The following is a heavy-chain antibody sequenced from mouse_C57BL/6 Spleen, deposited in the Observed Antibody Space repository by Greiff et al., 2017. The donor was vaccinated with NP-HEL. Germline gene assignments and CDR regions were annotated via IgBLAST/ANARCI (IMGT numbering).Heavy chain of an antibody. D-gene: IGHD2-4*01. CDR3: ARDDYDRDYYAMDY. CDR1: GYAFSSYW. J-gene: IGHJ4*01. V-gene: IGHV1-80*01. Sequence: LMESGAELVKPGASVKISCKASGYAFSSYWMNWVKQRPGKGLEWIGQIYPGDGDTNYNGKFKGKATLTADKSSSTAYMQLSSLSSEDSAVYFCARDDYDRDYYAMDYWGQGTSVTVSS. CDR2: IYPGDGDT.